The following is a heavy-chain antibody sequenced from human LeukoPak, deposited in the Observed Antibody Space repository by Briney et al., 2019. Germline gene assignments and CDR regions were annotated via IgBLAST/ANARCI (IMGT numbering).Heavy chain of an antibody. Sequence: SETLSLTCTVSGGSISSYYWSWIRPPAGKGLEWIGRIYTSGSTNYNPSLKSRVTMSVDTSKNQFSLKLSSVTAADTAVYYCARDSVPRLYGDYAYWGQGTLVTVSS. CDR3: ARDSVPRLYGDYAY. CDR1: GGSISSYY. J-gene: IGHJ4*02. D-gene: IGHD4-17*01. CDR2: IYTSGST. V-gene: IGHV4-4*07.